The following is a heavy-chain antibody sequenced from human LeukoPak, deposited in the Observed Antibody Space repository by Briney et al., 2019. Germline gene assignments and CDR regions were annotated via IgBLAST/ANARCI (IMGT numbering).Heavy chain of an antibody. D-gene: IGHD2-2*01. V-gene: IGHV4-34*01. CDR2: INHSGST. J-gene: IGHJ3*02. CDR1: GGSFSGYY. Sequence: SETLSLTCAVYGGSFSGYYWSWIRQPPGKGLEWIGEINHSGSTNYNPSLKSRVTISVDTSKNQFSLKLSSVTAADTAVYYCARGSRGAHIVVVPAAKDAFDIWGQGTMVTVSS. CDR3: ARGSRGAHIVVVPAAKDAFDI.